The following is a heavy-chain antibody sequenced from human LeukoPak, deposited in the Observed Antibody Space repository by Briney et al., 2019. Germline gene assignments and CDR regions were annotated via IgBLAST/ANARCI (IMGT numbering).Heavy chain of an antibody. V-gene: IGHV4-34*01. D-gene: IGHD7-27*01. CDR1: GGSFSGYY. J-gene: IGHJ6*03. Sequence: SETLSLTCAVYGGSFSGYYWSWIRQPPGKGLECIGEINHSGSTNYNPSLKSRVTISVDTSKNQFSLKLSSVTAADTAVYYCARAVLGRYDYYYYMDVWGKGTTVTVSS. CDR2: INHSGST. CDR3: ARAVLGRYDYYYYMDV.